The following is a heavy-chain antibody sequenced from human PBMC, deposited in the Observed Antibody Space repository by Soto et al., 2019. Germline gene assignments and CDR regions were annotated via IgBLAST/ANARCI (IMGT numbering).Heavy chain of an antibody. V-gene: IGHV3-74*01. J-gene: IGHJ4*02. Sequence: GGSLRLSCAASGFAFNSYWMHWVRQNPGKGPVWVSRIYNDGSRTAYADSVKGRFTISRDNAKNTLYLQMSSLTVEDTAVYYCARDLSGETTPYFDLWGQGALVTVSS. CDR2: IYNDGSRT. CDR3: ARDLSGETTPYFDL. D-gene: IGHD1-1*01. CDR1: GFAFNSYW.